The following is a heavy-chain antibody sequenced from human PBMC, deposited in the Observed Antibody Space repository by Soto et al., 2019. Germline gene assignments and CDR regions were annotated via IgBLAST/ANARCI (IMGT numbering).Heavy chain of an antibody. J-gene: IGHJ4*02. D-gene: IGHD5-18*01. CDR2: TSGSGNKT. CDR3: ARGFRLHFDY. V-gene: IGHV3-23*01. CDR1: GFSFSTYA. Sequence: GGSLRLSCAASGFSFSTYAMSWVRQAPGKGLEWVSGTSGSGNKTYYGDSVKGRFTISRDNSKDTLYLQMNSLRADDTAVYYCARGFRLHFDYWGQGTQVTVSS.